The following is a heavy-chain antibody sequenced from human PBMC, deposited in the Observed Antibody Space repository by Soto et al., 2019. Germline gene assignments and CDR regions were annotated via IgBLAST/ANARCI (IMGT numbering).Heavy chain of an antibody. CDR1: GGLFSSYA. Sequence: QEQLVQSGAEVKKSGSSVKVSCKDTGGLFSSYAVSWVRQAPGQGLEWMGGIIPVFDTVYYAQKCEGRVTITANESTNTAYMELSSMRSDDTAMSYCARGGSGFVWFNEFWGQGTLVTVSS. CDR3: ARGGSGFVWFNEF. V-gene: IGHV1-69*01. D-gene: IGHD3-22*01. CDR2: IIPVFDTV. J-gene: IGHJ4*02.